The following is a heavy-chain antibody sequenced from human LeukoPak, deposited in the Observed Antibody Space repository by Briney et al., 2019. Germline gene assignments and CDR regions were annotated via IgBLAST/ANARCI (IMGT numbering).Heavy chain of an antibody. Sequence: GGSLRLSCAASGFTFSSYGMHWVRQAPGKGLEWVAVISYDGSNKYYADSVKGRFTNSRDNSKNTLYLQMNSLRAEDTAVYYCAKDLSYYDSSGYYSVDYYGMDVWGQGTTVTVSS. CDR3: AKDLSYYDSSGYYSVDYYGMDV. J-gene: IGHJ6*02. CDR1: GFTFSSYG. D-gene: IGHD3-22*01. CDR2: ISYDGSNK. V-gene: IGHV3-30*18.